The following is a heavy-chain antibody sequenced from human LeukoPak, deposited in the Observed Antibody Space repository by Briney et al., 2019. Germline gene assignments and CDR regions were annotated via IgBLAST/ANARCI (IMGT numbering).Heavy chain of an antibody. V-gene: IGHV3-43D*03. CDR2: ISWDGGST. Sequence: GGSLRLSCAASGFTFDDYAIHWVRQAPGKGLEWVSLISWDGGSTYYADSVKGRFTISRDNSKNSLYLQMNSLRAEDTALYYCAKVQNYYGSGSYYSNWGQGTLVTVSS. CDR1: GFTFDDYA. J-gene: IGHJ4*02. CDR3: AKVQNYYGSGSYYSN. D-gene: IGHD3-10*01.